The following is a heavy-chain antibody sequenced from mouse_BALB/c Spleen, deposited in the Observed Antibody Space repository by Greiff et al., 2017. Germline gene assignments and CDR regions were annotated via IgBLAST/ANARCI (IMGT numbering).Heavy chain of an antibody. CDR3: TRGGYYRPCYFDV. Sequence: QVQLQQPGAELVRPGASVKLSCKASGYTFTSYWINWVKQRPGQGLEWIGNIYPSDSYTNYNQKFKDKATLTVDKSSSTAYMQLSSPTSEDSAVYYCTRGGYYRPCYFDVWGAGTTVTVSS. J-gene: IGHJ1*01. D-gene: IGHD2-14*01. CDR1: GYTFTSYW. CDR2: IYPSDSYT. V-gene: IGHV1-69*02.